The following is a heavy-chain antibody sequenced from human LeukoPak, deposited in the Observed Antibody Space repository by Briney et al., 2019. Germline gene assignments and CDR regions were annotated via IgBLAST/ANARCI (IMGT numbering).Heavy chain of an antibody. Sequence: SQTLSLTCTVSGGSISSGSYYWSWIRQLAGKGLEWIGRIYTSGSTNYNPSLKSRVTISVDTSKNQFSLKLSSVTAADTAIYYCARDFSSSSTVYYYYYMDVWGKGTTVTVSS. CDR1: GGSISSGSYY. J-gene: IGHJ6*03. CDR3: ARDFSSSSTVYYYYYMDV. CDR2: IYTSGST. D-gene: IGHD6-6*01. V-gene: IGHV4-61*02.